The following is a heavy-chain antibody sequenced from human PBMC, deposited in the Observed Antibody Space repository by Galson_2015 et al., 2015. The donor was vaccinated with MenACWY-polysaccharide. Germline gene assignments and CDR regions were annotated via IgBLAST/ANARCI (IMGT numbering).Heavy chain of an antibody. D-gene: IGHD6-6*01. CDR3: ARILEYSSSVGEFDY. J-gene: IGHJ4*02. CDR2: IDWDDDK. V-gene: IGHV2-70*11. Sequence: PALVKPTQPLTLTCTFSGFSLSTSGMCVSWIRQPPGKALEWLARIDWDDDKYYSTSLKTRLTISKDTSKNQVVLTMTNMDPVDTATYYCARILEYSSSVGEFDYWGQGTLVTVSS. CDR1: GFSLSTSGMC.